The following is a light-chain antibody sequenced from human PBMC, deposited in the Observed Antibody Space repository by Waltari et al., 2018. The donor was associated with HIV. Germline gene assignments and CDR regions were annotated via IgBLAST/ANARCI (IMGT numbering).Light chain of an antibody. Sequence: QSALTQPPSVSGSLGQSVTISCTGTSSDVGTYNEVSWYQQSPGTAPKLMIYEVSNPPSGVPDRCSGSKSGNTASLTISGLQAEDEADYYCSSFTTSITVVFGGGTKLTVL. V-gene: IGLV2-18*02. CDR3: SSFTTSITVV. J-gene: IGLJ2*01. CDR2: EVS. CDR1: SSDVGTYNE.